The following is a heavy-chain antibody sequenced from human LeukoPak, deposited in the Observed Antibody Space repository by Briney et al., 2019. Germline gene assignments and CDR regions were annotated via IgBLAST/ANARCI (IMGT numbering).Heavy chain of an antibody. V-gene: IGHV1-69*06. CDR2: IIPIFGTA. D-gene: IGHD3-9*01. CDR1: GGTFSSYA. CDR3: ARGRYFDFYAAFDY. Sequence: SVKVSCKASGGTFSSYAISWMRQAPGQGLEWMGGIIPIFGTANYAQKFQGRVTITADKSTSTAYMELSSLRSEDTAVYYCARGRYFDFYAAFDYWGQGTLVTVSS. J-gene: IGHJ4*02.